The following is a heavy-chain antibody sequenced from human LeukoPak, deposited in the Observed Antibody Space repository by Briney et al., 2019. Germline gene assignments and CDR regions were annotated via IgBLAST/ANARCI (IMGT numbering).Heavy chain of an antibody. Sequence: GGSLRLSCAASGFTFSGSAMHWVRQASGKGLEWVGRIRSKANSYATAYAASVKGRFTISRDDSKNTAYLQMNSLKTEDTAVYYCTRGRWLQSSHLDYWGQGTLVTVSS. CDR1: GFTFSGSA. V-gene: IGHV3-73*01. CDR2: IRSKANSYAT. D-gene: IGHD5-24*01. CDR3: TRGRWLQSSHLDY. J-gene: IGHJ4*02.